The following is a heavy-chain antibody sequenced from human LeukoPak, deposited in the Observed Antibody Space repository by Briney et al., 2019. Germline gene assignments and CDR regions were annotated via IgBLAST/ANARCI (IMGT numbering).Heavy chain of an antibody. V-gene: IGHV3-23*01. CDR3: AKDPDFQLLSRAAFDI. CDR2: VSGSGGTT. D-gene: IGHD2-2*01. Sequence: GGSLRLSCAASGFTFSNYAMNSVRQAPGKGLERVSAVSGSGGTTYYADSVKGRFTISRDNSKNTLYLQMNSLRAEDTAVYYCAKDPDFQLLSRAAFDIWGQGTMVTVSS. J-gene: IGHJ3*02. CDR1: GFTFSNYA.